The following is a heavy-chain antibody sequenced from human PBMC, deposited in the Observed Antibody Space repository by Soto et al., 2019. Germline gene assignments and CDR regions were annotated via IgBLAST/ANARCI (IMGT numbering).Heavy chain of an antibody. CDR1: GGSISSYY. Sequence: SETLSLTCTVSGGSISSYYWSWIRQPAGKGLEWIGRIYTSGSTNYNPSLKSRVTMSVDTSKNQFSLKLRSVTAADTAVYYCARGAGDGYNYGCFYYWVQATLVSVS. D-gene: IGHD5-12*01. CDR2: IYTSGST. V-gene: IGHV4-4*07. CDR3: ARGAGDGYNYGCFYY. J-gene: IGHJ4*02.